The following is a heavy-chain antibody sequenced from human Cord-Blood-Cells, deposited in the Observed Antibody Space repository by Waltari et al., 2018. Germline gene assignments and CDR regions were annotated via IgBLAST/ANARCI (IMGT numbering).Heavy chain of an antibody. Sequence: QVQLVQSGAEVKKPGSSVKVSCKASGGTVSSYAISWVRQAPGQVLEWRGGIIPIRSTANYAPKCQGQGTINAEASTRTTYMGLRRLKSEDTAGYFCARDWGRIVGTTSDSFEYWGPGTMGTVSS. D-gene: IGHD1-26*01. CDR1: GGTVSSYA. J-gene: IGHJ4*03. V-gene: IGHV1-69*01. CDR2: IIPIRSTA. CDR3: ARDWGRIVGTTSDSFEY.